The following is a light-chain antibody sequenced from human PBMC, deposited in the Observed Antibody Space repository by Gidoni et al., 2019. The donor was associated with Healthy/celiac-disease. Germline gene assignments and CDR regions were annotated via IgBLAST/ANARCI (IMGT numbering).Light chain of an antibody. J-gene: IGKJ2*04. V-gene: IGKV3-11*01. CDR1: QRVSSY. Sequence: EIVLTQSPATLSLSPGERATLSCRARQRVSSYLAWYQQKPGQAPRLAIYDASNRATGIPARFSGSGSGTDFTLTISSLEPEDFAVYYCQQRSNWPMCSFGQGTKLEIK. CDR3: QQRSNWPMCS. CDR2: DAS.